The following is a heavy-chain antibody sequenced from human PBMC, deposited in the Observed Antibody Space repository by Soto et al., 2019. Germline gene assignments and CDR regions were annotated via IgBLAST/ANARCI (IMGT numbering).Heavy chain of an antibody. D-gene: IGHD1-1*01. CDR3: ARVGNWNDVGLFDY. V-gene: IGHV4-34*01. CDR2: INHSGST. J-gene: IGHJ4*02. CDR1: GGSFSGSY. Sequence: QVQLQQWGAGLLKPSETLSLTCAVYGGSFSGSYWSWIRQPPGKGLEWIGEINHSGSTNYNPSLKSRVTISVDTSKNQFSLKLSSVTAADTAVYYCARVGNWNDVGLFDYWGQGTLVTVSS.